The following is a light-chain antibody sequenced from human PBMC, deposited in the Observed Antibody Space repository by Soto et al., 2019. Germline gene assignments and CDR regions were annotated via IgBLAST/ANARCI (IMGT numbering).Light chain of an antibody. CDR2: EVS. J-gene: IGLJ1*01. CDR3: SSHTSYSTRV. CDR1: SSDVGGYNY. V-gene: IGLV2-14*01. Sequence: QSALTQPASVSGSPGQSIAISCTGTSSDVGGYNYVSWYQQHPGKAPKLMLHEVSNRPSVVSGRFSGSKSGNTASLTISGLQADHEADYYCSSHTSYSTRVFGTGTKLTVL.